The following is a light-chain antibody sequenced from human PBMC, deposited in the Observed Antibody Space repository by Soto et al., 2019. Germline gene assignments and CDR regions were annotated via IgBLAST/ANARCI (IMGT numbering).Light chain of an antibody. CDR3: CSYAGGHTSLL. CDR1: SSDVGGYNY. V-gene: IGLV2-11*01. J-gene: IGLJ2*01. Sequence: QSALTQPRSVSGSPGQSVTISCTGTSSDVGGYNYVSWYQQHPGTVPKLMIYDISNRPSGVPDRFSGSKSGNTASLTISGLQAEDEADYYCCSYAGGHTSLLFGGGTKVTVL. CDR2: DIS.